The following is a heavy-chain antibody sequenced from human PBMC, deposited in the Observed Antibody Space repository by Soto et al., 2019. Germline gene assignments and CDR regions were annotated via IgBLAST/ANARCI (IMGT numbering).Heavy chain of an antibody. Sequence: ASVKVSCKASGYTFTSYDINWVRQATGQGLEWMGWMNPNSGNTGYAQKFQGRVTMTRNTSISTAYMELSSLRSEDTAVYYCATNYCSGGSCYYWFDPWGQGTLVTVSS. J-gene: IGHJ5*02. D-gene: IGHD2-15*01. CDR1: GYTFTSYD. CDR2: MNPNSGNT. V-gene: IGHV1-8*01. CDR3: ATNYCSGGSCYYWFDP.